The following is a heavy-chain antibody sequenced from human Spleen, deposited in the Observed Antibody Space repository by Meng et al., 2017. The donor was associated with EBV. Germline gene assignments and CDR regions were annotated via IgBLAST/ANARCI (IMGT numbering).Heavy chain of an antibody. CDR2: IYHSGST. CDR1: XGSVSSGNFY. Sequence: QVQLQESGPGLVKPSETLSLTCTVXXGSVSSGNFYWSWIRQPPGKGLEWIGYIYHSGSTNYSPSLKGRVTISLDTSRDQFSLRMSSVTAADTAVYYCARGLSTSWYVDWFDPWGQGTLVTVSS. V-gene: IGHV4-61*01. J-gene: IGHJ5*01. CDR3: ARGLSTSWYVDWFDP. D-gene: IGHD2-2*01.